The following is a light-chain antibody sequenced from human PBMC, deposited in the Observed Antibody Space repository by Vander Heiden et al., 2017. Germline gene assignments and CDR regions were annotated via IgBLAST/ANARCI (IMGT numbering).Light chain of an antibody. J-gene: IGKJ4*02. CDR1: QSISSY. CDR2: AAS. Sequence: IQMILSPASLSASVGDRVTITCRASQSISSYLNWYQQKPGKAPKLLIYAASSRQSGVPSRFSGSGSGTDFTLTISSLQPEDFAAYYCQQGYSTPLTFGGGTKVEIK. V-gene: IGKV1-39*01. CDR3: QQGYSTPLT.